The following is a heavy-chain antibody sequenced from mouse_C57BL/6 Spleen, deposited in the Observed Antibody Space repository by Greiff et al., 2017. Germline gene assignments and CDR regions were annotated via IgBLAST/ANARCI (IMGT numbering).Heavy chain of an antibody. CDR3: ARRGEYAMDY. CDR2: INPNNGGT. V-gene: IGHV1-53*01. J-gene: IGHJ4*01. Sequence: QVQLQQPGTELVKPGASVKLSCKASGYTFTSYWMHWVKQRPGQGLEWIGNINPNNGGTYYNKKFKSKATMTVDKSSSTAYMQLSSLTSEDSAVYDCARRGEYAMDYWGQGTSVTFST. CDR1: GYTFTSYW.